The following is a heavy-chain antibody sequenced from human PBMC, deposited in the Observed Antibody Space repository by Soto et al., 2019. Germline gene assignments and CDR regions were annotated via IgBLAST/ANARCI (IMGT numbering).Heavy chain of an antibody. V-gene: IGHV1-46*03. CDR2: INPSGGST. Sequence: GASVKVSCKASGYTFTSYYMLWVRQAPGQGLEWMGIINPSGGSTSYAQKFQGRVTMTRDTSTSTVYMELSSLRSEDTAVYYCARDLIVVVPAAPTIDAFDIWGQGTMVTVSS. CDR3: ARDLIVVVPAAPTIDAFDI. D-gene: IGHD2-2*01. J-gene: IGHJ3*02. CDR1: GYTFTSYY.